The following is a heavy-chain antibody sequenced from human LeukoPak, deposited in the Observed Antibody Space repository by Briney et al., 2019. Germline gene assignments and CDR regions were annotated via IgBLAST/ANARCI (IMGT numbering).Heavy chain of an antibody. J-gene: IGHJ4*02. Sequence: GESLRISCKGSGYSFTSYWIGWVRQMPGKGLEWMVIIYPGDSDTRYSPSFQGQVTISADKSISTAYLQWSSLKASDTAMYYCARAAGGSGSYYNGFDYGGQGTLVTVSS. V-gene: IGHV5-51*01. CDR2: IYPGDSDT. CDR1: GYSFTSYW. CDR3: ARAAGGSGSYYNGFDY. D-gene: IGHD3-10*01.